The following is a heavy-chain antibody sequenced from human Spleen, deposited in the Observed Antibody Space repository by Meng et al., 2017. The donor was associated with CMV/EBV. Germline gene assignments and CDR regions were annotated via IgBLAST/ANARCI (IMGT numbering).Heavy chain of an antibody. V-gene: IGHV1-46*01. Sequence: ASVKVSCKASGYTFTSYYMHWVRQAPGQGLEWMGIINPSGGSTSYAQKFQGRVTMTRDTSISTAYMELSRLRSDDTAVYYCASGYCSSTSCYENWFDPWGQGTLVTVSS. CDR1: GYTFTSYY. J-gene: IGHJ5*02. CDR3: ASGYCSSTSCYENWFDP. D-gene: IGHD2-2*01. CDR2: INPSGGST.